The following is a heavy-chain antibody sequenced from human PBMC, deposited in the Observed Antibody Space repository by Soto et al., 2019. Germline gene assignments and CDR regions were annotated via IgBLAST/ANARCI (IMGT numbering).Heavy chain of an antibody. CDR3: ARGDRGGFDL. V-gene: IGHV3-74*01. Sequence: PGESLKISCAASGFTIVYNWMHWVRQAPGKGLVWVSRVHSGGTTTTYADSVKGRFTISRDNARNTVSLQMSSLRAEDTAIYYCARGDRGGFDLWAHGTMVTVSS. CDR2: VHSGGTTT. D-gene: IGHD3-10*01. J-gene: IGHJ3*01. CDR1: GFTIVYNW.